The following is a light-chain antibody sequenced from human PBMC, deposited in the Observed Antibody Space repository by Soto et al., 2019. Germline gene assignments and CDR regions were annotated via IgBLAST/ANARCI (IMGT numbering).Light chain of an antibody. V-gene: IGKV1-39*01. Sequence: IQMTQSPASLSASVGDRVTITCRSSQSVGTYLSWYQQKQGKAPKLLINVASTLQSGVPSRFSGSGSGTDFTLAISSLQPEDFATYYCQQSSSTPQTFGGGTKVDIK. CDR2: VAS. CDR3: QQSSSTPQT. CDR1: QSVGTY. J-gene: IGKJ4*01.